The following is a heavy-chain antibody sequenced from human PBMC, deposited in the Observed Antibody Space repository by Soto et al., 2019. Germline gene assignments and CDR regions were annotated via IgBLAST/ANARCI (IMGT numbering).Heavy chain of an antibody. J-gene: IGHJ4*02. CDR3: AKDRLRNGYYFDN. D-gene: IGHD3-22*01. CDR2: ISASGGST. CDR1: GFTFSSSA. V-gene: IGHV3-23*01. Sequence: GGSLRLSCAASGFTFSSSAMSWVRQAPGKGLEWVSAISASGGSTYYADSVKGRFTISRDNSKNTLYLQMNSLRAEDTAVYYCAKDRLRNGYYFDNWGQGTLVTVSS.